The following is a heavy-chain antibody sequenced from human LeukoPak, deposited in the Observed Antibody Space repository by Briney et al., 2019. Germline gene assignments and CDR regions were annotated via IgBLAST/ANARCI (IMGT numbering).Heavy chain of an antibody. CDR3: ARDERPAQGMWDIVVVPAAIDY. CDR2: ISESAYTT. V-gene: IGHV3-23*01. D-gene: IGHD2-2*01. CDR1: GFTFNSFA. J-gene: IGHJ4*02. Sequence: TGGSLRLSCTASGFTFNSFAMTWVRQAPGKGLDWVAAISESAYTTYYADSVKGRFTISRDNAKNSLYLQMNSLRAEDTAVYYCARDERPAQGMWDIVVVPAAIDYWGQGTLVTVSS.